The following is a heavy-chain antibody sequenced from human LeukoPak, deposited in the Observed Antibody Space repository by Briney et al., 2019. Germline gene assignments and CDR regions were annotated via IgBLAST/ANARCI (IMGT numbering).Heavy chain of an antibody. CDR1: GLIFSSAW. V-gene: IGHV3-15*01. CDR3: ARGFCSSTSCYQGPFDF. D-gene: IGHD2-2*01. Sequence: GGSLRLSCAASGLIFSSAWMTWVRQAPGKGLEWVGHIKNKTNGGTTDYAAPVKGRFIISRDDSKNTLYLQMNSLRTEDTAVYYCARGFCSSTSCYQGPFDFWGQGTLVTVSS. CDR2: IKNKTNGGTT. J-gene: IGHJ4*02.